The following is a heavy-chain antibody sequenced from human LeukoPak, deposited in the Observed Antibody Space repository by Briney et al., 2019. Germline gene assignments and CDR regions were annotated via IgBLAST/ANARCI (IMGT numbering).Heavy chain of an antibody. CDR2: ISGSGGST. J-gene: IGHJ4*02. CDR3: AKISFRLNGMFGCYFDY. V-gene: IGHV3-23*01. D-gene: IGHD3-10*02. CDR1: GFTFSSYA. Sequence: GGSLRLSCAASGFTFSSYAMSWVRQAPGKGLEWVSAISGSGGSTYYADSVKGRFTISRDNSKNTLYLQMNSLRAEDTAVYYCAKISFRLNGMFGCYFDYWGQGTLVTVSS.